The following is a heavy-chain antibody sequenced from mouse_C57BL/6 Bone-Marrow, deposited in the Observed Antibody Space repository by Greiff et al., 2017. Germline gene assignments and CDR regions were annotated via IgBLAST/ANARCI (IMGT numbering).Heavy chain of an antibody. J-gene: IGHJ1*03. V-gene: IGHV5-4*01. CDR2: ISDGGSYT. CDR1: GFTFSSYA. D-gene: IGHD2-12*01. Sequence: EVHLVESGGGLVKPGGSLKLSCAASGFTFSSYAMSWVRQTPEKRLEWVATISDGGSYTYYPDNVKGRFTISRDNAKNNLYLQMSHLKCEDTAMYYCATYEEYFDVWGTGTTVTVSS. CDR3: ATYEEYFDV.